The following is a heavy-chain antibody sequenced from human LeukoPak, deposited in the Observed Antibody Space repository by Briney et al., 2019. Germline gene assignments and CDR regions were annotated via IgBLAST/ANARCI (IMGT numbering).Heavy chain of an antibody. Sequence: SEALSLTCAVYGGSFSGYYWSWIRQPPGKGLEWIGEINHSGSTNYNPSLKNRVTISVDTSKNQFSLKLSSVTAADTAVYYCASLMTTVTTSGDYWGQGTLVTVSS. CDR2: INHSGST. V-gene: IGHV4-34*01. CDR3: ASLMTTVTTSGDY. CDR1: GGSFSGYY. D-gene: IGHD4-17*01. J-gene: IGHJ4*02.